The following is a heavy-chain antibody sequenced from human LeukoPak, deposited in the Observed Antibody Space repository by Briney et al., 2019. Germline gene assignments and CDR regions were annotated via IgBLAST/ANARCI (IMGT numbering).Heavy chain of an antibody. CDR2: ISSSSSTI. D-gene: IGHD3-22*01. J-gene: IGHJ4*02. CDR1: GFTFSSYS. CDR3: ARDRHRYSYDTGGYPPY. Sequence: PGGSLRLSCAASGFTFSSYSMIRVRQAPGKGLEWVSYISSSSSTIYYADSVKGRFTISRDNAKNSLYLQMNSLRAEDTAVYYCARDRHRYSYDTGGYPPYWGQGTLVTVSS. V-gene: IGHV3-48*01.